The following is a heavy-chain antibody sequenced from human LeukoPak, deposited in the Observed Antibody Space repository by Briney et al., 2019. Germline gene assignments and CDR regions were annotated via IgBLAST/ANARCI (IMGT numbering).Heavy chain of an antibody. D-gene: IGHD6-19*01. CDR3: ARGEGYSSGWYGFGFTYFDY. CDR1: GGSISSGTW. J-gene: IGHJ4*02. Sequence: SETLSLTCTVSGGSISSGTWWNWVRQPPGKGLEWIGEIYHDETTNYNPSLKSRVTISVDTSKNQFSLKLSSVTAADTAVYYCARGEGYSSGWYGFGFTYFDYWGQGTLVTVSS. CDR2: IYHDETT. V-gene: IGHV4-4*02.